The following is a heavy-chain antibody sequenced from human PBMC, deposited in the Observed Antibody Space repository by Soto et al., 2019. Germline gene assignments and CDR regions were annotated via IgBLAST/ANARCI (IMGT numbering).Heavy chain of an antibody. CDR1: GYTFTNYG. CDR2: ISAYNDNT. Sequence: QIQLVQSGAEVKKAGASVKVSCKASGYTFTNYGISWVRQALGQGLEWMGWISAYNDNTNYAQKFQGRVTLTTDTSTRTAYMELRSLTSDDTAXXYXXXXXXXXXXXXXXXXXXYGMDVWGQGTTVTVX. CDR3: XXXXXXXXXXXXXXXXXYGMDV. V-gene: IGHV1-18*01. J-gene: IGHJ6*02.